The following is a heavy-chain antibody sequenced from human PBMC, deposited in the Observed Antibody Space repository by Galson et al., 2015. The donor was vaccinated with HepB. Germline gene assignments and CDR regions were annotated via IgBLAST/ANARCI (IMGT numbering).Heavy chain of an antibody. CDR3: ARHDYPENHDYEDI. D-gene: IGHD4-17*01. J-gene: IGHJ3*02. CDR1: GGSISSSSYY. Sequence: LSLTCTVSGGSISSSSYYWGWIRQPPGKGLEWIGSIYYSGSTYCNPSLKSRVTISVDTSKNQFSLKLSSVTAADTAVYYCARHDYPENHDYEDIWGQGTMVTVSS. V-gene: IGHV4-39*01. CDR2: IYYSGST.